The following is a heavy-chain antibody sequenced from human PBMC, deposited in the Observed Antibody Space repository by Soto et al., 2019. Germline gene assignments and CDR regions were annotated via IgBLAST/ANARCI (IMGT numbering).Heavy chain of an antibody. CDR3: ARVGGSYYYGMDV. V-gene: IGHV4-4*02. D-gene: IGHD1-26*01. J-gene: IGHJ6*02. Sequence: SETQSLTCAVCGGSISSSNWWSWVHQPPGKGLEWIGEIYHSGSTNYNPSLKSRVTISVDKSKNQFSLKLSSVTAADTAVYYCARVGGSYYYGMDVWGQGTTVTVSS. CDR2: IYHSGST. CDR1: GGSISSSNW.